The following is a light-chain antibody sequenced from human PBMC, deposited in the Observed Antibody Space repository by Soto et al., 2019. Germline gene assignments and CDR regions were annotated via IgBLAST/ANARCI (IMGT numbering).Light chain of an antibody. V-gene: IGKV3-11*01. CDR3: QQRSNWPPVYT. J-gene: IGKJ2*01. CDR2: DAS. CDR1: QSVGIY. Sequence: EIVLTQSPATLSLSPGERATLSCRASQSVGIYLAWYQQKPGQAPRLLIYDASNSATGIPARFSGSGSGTDFTLTISSLDPDDFAVYYCQQRSNWPPVYTFGQGTKLEIK.